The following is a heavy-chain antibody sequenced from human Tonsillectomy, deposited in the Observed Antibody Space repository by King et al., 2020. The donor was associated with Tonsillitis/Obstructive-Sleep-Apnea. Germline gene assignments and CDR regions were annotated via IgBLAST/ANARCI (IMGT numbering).Heavy chain of an antibody. D-gene: IGHD3-22*01. CDR1: RFLLSTYW. V-gene: IGHV3-7*03. J-gene: IGHJ5*02. CDR3: ARDPDFYETGVSYDVLDL. CDR2: INRVGTDK. Sequence: VQLVESGGGLVQPGGSLRLSCTGTRFLLSTYWMTWVRQAPGKGLQWVANINRVGTDKFYADSVKGRFTISRDNAKNSLYLHMNSLRAEDTAVYYCARDPDFYETGVSYDVLDLWGPGTLVTVSS.